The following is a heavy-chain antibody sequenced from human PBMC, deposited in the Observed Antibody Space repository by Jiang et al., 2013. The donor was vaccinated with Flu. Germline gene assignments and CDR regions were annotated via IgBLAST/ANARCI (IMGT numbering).Heavy chain of an antibody. D-gene: IGHD6-6*01. J-gene: IGHJ3*02. CDR3: ARGRYLGSSYNPAFDI. V-gene: IGHV4-34*01. CDR1: GGSFNGYY. Sequence: KPSETLSLTCGVYGGSFNGYYWSWIRQPPGKGLEWIGEIIHSGSTNYNPSLKSRVTMSVDTFKKEFSLKLHSVTAADTGVYYCARGRYLGSSYNPAFDIWGQGTKVSVSS. CDR2: IIHSGST.